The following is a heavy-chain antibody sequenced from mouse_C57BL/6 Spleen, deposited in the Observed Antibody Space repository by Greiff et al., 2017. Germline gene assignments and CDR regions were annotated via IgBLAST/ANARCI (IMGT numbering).Heavy chain of an antibody. Sequence: VQVVESGPGLVQPSQSLSITCTVSGFSLTSYGVHWVRQSPGQGLEWLGVIWRGGSTDYNAAFMSRLSITKDNSKSQVFFKMNSLQADDTAIYYCAKVYDGYYDWYFDVWGTGTTVTVSS. V-gene: IGHV2-5*01. CDR3: AKVYDGYYDWYFDV. CDR1: GFSLTSYG. J-gene: IGHJ1*03. CDR2: IWRGGST. D-gene: IGHD2-3*01.